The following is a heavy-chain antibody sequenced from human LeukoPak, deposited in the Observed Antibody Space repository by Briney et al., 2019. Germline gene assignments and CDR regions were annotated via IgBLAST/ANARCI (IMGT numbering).Heavy chain of an antibody. J-gene: IGHJ4*02. D-gene: IGHD1-1*01. CDR3: ASILNWNTFDY. V-gene: IGHV1-8*01. CDR1: GYTFTSYD. Sequence: ASVKVSCKASGYTFTSYDINWVRQATGQGLEWMGWMSPNGGNTGYAQKFQGRVAMTRDTSISTAYMELSSLRSDDTAVYYCASILNWNTFDYWGQGTLVTVSS. CDR2: MSPNGGNT.